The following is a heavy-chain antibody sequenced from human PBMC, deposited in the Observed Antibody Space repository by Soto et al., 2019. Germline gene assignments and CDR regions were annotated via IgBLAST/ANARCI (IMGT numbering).Heavy chain of an antibody. D-gene: IGHD3-10*01. J-gene: IGHJ4*02. CDR1: GLRFSDHA. Sequence: EVQLAESGGGLVQVGGSLRLSCVVSGLRFSDHAMNWVRQAPGKGLDWVSYISVDSETIYYADSVKGRFTISRDNAKNSLDLQMNRLRGEDTAFYYCARYGSGSHFRDSFDYWGPGTPVTVSS. CDR2: ISVDSETI. V-gene: IGHV3-48*01. CDR3: ARYGSGSHFRDSFDY.